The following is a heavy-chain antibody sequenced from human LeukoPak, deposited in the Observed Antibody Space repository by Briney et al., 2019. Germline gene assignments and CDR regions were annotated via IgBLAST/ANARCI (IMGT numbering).Heavy chain of an antibody. V-gene: IGHV4-4*07. D-gene: IGHD1-26*01. CDR2: IYTSGST. Sequence: SSETLSLTCTVSGGSIRGYYWSWIRQPAGKGLEWIGRIYTSGSTNYNPSLKSRVTMSVDTSKNQFSLKLYSVTAADTAIYYCARGGRSGSYGYYFDFWGQGSLVTVSS. CDR1: GGSIRGYY. J-gene: IGHJ4*02. CDR3: ARGGRSGSYGYYFDF.